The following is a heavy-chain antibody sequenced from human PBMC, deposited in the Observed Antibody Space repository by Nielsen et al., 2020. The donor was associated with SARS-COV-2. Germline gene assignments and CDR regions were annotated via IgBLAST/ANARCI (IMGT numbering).Heavy chain of an antibody. J-gene: IGHJ5*02. D-gene: IGHD2-2*01. Sequence: WIRQPPGKGLEWIGEIYHSGSTNYNPSLKSRVTISVDKSKNQFSLKLSSVTAADTAVYYCARHGDIVVVPAAMSDWFDPWGQGTLVTVSS. CDR3: ARHGDIVVVPAAMSDWFDP. CDR2: IYHSGST. V-gene: IGHV4-4*02.